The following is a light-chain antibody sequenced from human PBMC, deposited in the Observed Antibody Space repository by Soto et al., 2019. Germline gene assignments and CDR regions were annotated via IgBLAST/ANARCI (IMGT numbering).Light chain of an antibody. V-gene: IGKV3-20*01. CDR1: QSVRSGR. Sequence: IVLTQSPDTLSLSQGERATLSCRASQSVRSGRLAWYQQKPGQAPRLLIYGASSRATGIPDRFSGSGSGTDFTLTISRLEPEDFAVYYCQQYGSSGTFGQGTKVDI. J-gene: IGKJ1*01. CDR2: GAS. CDR3: QQYGSSGT.